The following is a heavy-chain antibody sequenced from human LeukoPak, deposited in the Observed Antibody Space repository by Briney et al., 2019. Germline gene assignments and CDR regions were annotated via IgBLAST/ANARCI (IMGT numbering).Heavy chain of an antibody. CDR2: ISWNSGSI. CDR1: GFTFDDYA. CDR3: AKDMRPGPLSYLYGSGSYTN. V-gene: IGHV3-9*01. J-gene: IGHJ4*02. D-gene: IGHD3-10*01. Sequence: SLSLSCAASGFTFDDYAMHWVRQAPGKGLEWVSGISWNSGSIGYADSVKGRFTISRDNAKNSLYLQMNSLRAEDTALYYCAKDMRPGPLSYLYGSGSYTNWGQGTLVTVSS.